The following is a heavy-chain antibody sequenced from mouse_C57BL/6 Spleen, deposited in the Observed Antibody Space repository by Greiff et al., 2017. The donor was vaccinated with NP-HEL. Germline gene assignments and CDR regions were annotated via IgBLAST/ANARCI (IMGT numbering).Heavy chain of an antibody. J-gene: IGHJ3*01. CDR1: GYTFTSYW. D-gene: IGHD4-1*01. CDR3: AAGTWFAY. CDR2: IDTSDSYT. V-gene: IGHV1-69*01. Sequence: VQLQQSGAELVMPGASVKLSCKASGYTFTSYWMHWVKQRPGQGLEWIGEIDTSDSYTNYNQKFKGKSTLTVDKSSSTAYMQLSSLTSEDSAVYYCAAGTWFAYWGQGTLVTVSA.